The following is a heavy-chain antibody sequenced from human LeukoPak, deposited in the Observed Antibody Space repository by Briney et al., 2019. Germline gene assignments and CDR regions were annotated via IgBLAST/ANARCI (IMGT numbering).Heavy chain of an antibody. V-gene: IGHV1-2*02. J-gene: IGHJ5*02. CDR2: INPNSGGT. CDR3: ARIRVFILTGYYFDP. CDR1: GYTFTGYY. Sequence: GASVKVSCKASGYTFTGYYMHWVRQAPGQGLEWMGWINPNSGGTNYAQKFQGRVTMTRDTSISTAYMELSRLRSDDTAVYYCARIRVFILTGYYFDPWGQGTLVTVSS. D-gene: IGHD3-9*01.